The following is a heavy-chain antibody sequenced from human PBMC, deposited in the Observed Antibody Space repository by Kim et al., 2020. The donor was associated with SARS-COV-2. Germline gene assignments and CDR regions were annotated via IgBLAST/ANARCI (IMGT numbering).Heavy chain of an antibody. CDR2: INSDGSST. V-gene: IGHV3-74*01. J-gene: IGHJ3*02. Sequence: GGSLRLSCAASGFTFSSYWMHWVRQAPGKGLVWVSRINSDGSSTSYADSVKGRFTISRDNAKNTLYLQMNSLRAEDTAVYYCARAYGSGRNDAFDIWGQGTMVTVSS. CDR1: GFTFSSYW. D-gene: IGHD3-10*01. CDR3: ARAYGSGRNDAFDI.